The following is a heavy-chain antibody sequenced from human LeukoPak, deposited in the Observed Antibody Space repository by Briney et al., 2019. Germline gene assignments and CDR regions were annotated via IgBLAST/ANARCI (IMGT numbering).Heavy chain of an antibody. CDR2: ISGSGGST. J-gene: IGHJ4*02. CDR3: AKDYYDFWSGVDY. Sequence: SGGSLRLSCAASGFTFSSDAMSWVRQAPGKGLEWVSTISGSGGSTYYADSVKGRFTISRDNSKSTLHLQMNSLRTEDTAVYYCAKDYYDFWSGVDYWGQGTLVTVSS. D-gene: IGHD3-3*01. V-gene: IGHV3-23*01. CDR1: GFTFSSDA.